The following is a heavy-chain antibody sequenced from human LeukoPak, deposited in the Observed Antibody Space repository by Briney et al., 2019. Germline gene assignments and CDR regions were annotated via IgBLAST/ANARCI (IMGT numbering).Heavy chain of an antibody. V-gene: IGHV3-33*08. J-gene: IGHJ3*02. CDR1: GFTFSIYS. CDR3: ARALSGDGYNYGAFDI. Sequence: PGGSLRLSCAASGFTFSIYSMNWVRQAPGKGLEWVAVIWYDGSNKYYADSVKGRFTISRDNSKNTLYLQMNSLRAEDTAVYYCARALSGDGYNYGAFDIWGQGTMVTVSS. CDR2: IWYDGSNK. D-gene: IGHD5-24*01.